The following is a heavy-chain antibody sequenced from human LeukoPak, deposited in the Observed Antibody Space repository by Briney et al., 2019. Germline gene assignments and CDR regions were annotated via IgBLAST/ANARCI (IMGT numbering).Heavy chain of an antibody. V-gene: IGHV3-33*08. D-gene: IGHD2-2*01. J-gene: IGHJ3*02. Sequence: GGSLRLSCAASGFTFSSYGMHWVRQAPGKGLEWVAVIWYGGSNKYYADSVKGRFTISRDNSKNRLYLQMNSLRAEDTAVYYCARGYCSSTSCYAFDIWGQGTMVTVSS. CDR1: GFTFSSYG. CDR2: IWYGGSNK. CDR3: ARGYCSSTSCYAFDI.